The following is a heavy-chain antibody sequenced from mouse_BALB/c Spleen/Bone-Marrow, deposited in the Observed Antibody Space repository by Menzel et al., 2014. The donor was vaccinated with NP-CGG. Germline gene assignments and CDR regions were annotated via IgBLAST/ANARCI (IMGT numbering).Heavy chain of an antibody. D-gene: IGHD1-2*01. CDR3: ARLGYYGYHDN. Sequence: EVKLQESGGGLVQPGGSLNLACVASGFDFGRYWMSWARQAPGKGLEWIGEINPGSSTINYSPSLKDKFIISRDNAKNTLHLQMSKVRSEDTALYYCARLGYYGYHDNWGQGTTLTVSS. CDR1: GFDFGRYW. V-gene: IGHV4-2*02. J-gene: IGHJ2*01. CDR2: INPGSSTI.